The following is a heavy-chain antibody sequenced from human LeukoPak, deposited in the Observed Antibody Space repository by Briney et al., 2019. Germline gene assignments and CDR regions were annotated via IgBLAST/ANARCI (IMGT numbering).Heavy chain of an antibody. CDR3: ARDTSFNYGAHAMDV. V-gene: IGHV3-23*01. Sequence: GESLRLSCAASGFTFDNYAMNWVRQAPGKGLEWVLGISGSGVYTYYADSVKGRFTISRDNSKNTLYLQLNSLRGEDTAIYCCARDTSFNYGAHAMDVWGQGTTVTVSS. CDR2: ISGSGVYT. J-gene: IGHJ6*02. D-gene: IGHD4/OR15-4a*01. CDR1: GFTFDNYA.